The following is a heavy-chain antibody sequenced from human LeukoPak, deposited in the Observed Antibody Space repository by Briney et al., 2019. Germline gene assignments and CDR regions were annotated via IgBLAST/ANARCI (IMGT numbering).Heavy chain of an antibody. CDR3: ARGFGYFDH. V-gene: IGHV4-59*11. J-gene: IGHJ4*02. CDR2: IYYSGST. CDR1: GGSISSHY. Sequence: SETLSLTCTVSGGSISSHYWSWVRQPPGKGLEWIGYIYYSGSTNYNPSLKSRVTISVGTSKNQFSLKLSSVTAADTAVYYCARGFGYFDHWGQGTLVTVSS. D-gene: IGHD3-10*01.